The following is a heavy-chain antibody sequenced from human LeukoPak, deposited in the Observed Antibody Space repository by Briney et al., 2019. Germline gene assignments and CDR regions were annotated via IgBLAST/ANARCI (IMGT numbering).Heavy chain of an antibody. J-gene: IGHJ3*01. CDR2: MSPNSGIT. Sequence: ASVKVSCKASGYTFTSYDINWVRQATGQGLEWMGWMSPNSGITGYAQKFQGRVTMTRNTAISTAYMELSSLRSEDTAVYYCVRTPPNWGADYWGQGTMVTVSS. D-gene: IGHD7-27*01. CDR1: GYTFTSYD. V-gene: IGHV1-8*01. CDR3: VRTPPNWGADY.